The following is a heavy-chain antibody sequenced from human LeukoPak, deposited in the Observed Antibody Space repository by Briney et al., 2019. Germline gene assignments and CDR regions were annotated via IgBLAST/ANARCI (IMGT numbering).Heavy chain of an antibody. CDR1: GFTFSSYS. D-gene: IGHD3-22*01. Sequence: GGSLRLSCAASGFTFSSYSMNWVRQAPGKGLEWVSSISSSSSYIYYADSVKGRFTISRDNAKNSLYLQMNSLRAEDTAVYYCAREEPYYYDSSGYFDYWGQRTLVTVSS. CDR2: ISSSSSYI. J-gene: IGHJ4*02. V-gene: IGHV3-21*01. CDR3: AREEPYYYDSSGYFDY.